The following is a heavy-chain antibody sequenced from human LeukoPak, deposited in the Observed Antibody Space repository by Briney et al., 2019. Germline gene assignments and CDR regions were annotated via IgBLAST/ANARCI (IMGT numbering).Heavy chain of an antibody. CDR3: AKDHSSSWYSGYYYYGMDV. J-gene: IGHJ6*02. CDR2: ISYDGSNK. D-gene: IGHD6-13*01. CDR1: GFTFSSYG. V-gene: IGHV3-30*18. Sequence: GGSLRLSCAASGFTFSSYGMHWVRQAPGKGLEWVAVISYDGSNKYYADSVKGRITISRDNSKNTLYLQMNSLRAEDTAVYYCAKDHSSSWYSGYYYYGMDVWGQGTTVTVSS.